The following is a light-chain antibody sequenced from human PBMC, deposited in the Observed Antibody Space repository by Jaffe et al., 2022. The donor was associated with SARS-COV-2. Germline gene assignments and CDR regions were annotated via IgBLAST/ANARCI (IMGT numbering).Light chain of an antibody. V-gene: IGKV1-33*01. CDR3: QQYDNLPYT. J-gene: IGKJ2*01. Sequence: DIQMTQSPSSLSASVGDRVTITCQASEDITNFLNWYQQKPGKAPKLLIYDATNLETGVPSRFSGGGSGTDFTFNISSLQPEDIATYFCQQYDNLPYTFGQGTKLAI. CDR2: DAT. CDR1: EDITNF.